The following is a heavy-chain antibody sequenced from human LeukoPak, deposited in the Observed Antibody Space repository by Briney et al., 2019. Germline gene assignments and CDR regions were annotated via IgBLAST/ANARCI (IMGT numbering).Heavy chain of an antibody. Sequence: GGSLRLSCATSGFIFYNYAMNWVRQGPGKGLEWVSGISGSGGSTYYAVSVRGRFTISRDNSKNTLYLQMNSLRAEDTAVYYCAKGAGYGSGSYPYYFDYWGQGTLVTVSS. J-gene: IGHJ4*02. CDR2: ISGSGGST. CDR1: GFIFYNYA. CDR3: AKGAGYGSGSYPYYFDY. D-gene: IGHD3-10*01. V-gene: IGHV3-23*01.